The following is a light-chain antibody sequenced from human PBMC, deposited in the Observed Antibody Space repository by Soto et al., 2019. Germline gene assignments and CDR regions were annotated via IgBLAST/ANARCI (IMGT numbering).Light chain of an antibody. Sequence: EIVLTQSPGTLSLSPGEGASLSCRASQSFSSGAFAWYRQKPGQAPRLLIYGASSRATGTPARFSGSGSGTDFTLTINSLQSEDFALYYCQQYGNWPQTFGQGTKVDI. CDR3: QQYGNWPQT. CDR2: GAS. CDR1: QSFSSGA. V-gene: IGKV3-20*01. J-gene: IGKJ1*01.